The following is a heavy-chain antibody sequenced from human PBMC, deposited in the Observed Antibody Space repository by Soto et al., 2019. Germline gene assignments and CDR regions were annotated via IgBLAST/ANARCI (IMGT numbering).Heavy chain of an antibody. V-gene: IGHV1-69*04. J-gene: IGHJ5*02. CDR1: GGTFSSYT. Sequence: ASVKVSCKASGGTFSSYTISWVRQAPGQGLEWMGRIIPILGIANYAQKFQGRVTITADKSTSTAYMELSSLRSEDTAVYYCAREQGSDTIFGVVIIHWFDLWGQGTLVTVSS. D-gene: IGHD3-3*01. CDR2: IIPILGIA. CDR3: AREQGSDTIFGVVIIHWFDL.